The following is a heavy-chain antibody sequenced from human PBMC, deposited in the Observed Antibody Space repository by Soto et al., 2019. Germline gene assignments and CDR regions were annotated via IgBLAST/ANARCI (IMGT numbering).Heavy chain of an antibody. J-gene: IGHJ6*03. CDR1: GFTFSDYY. CDR2: ISSSGSTI. D-gene: IGHD2-2*01. V-gene: IGHV3-11*01. Sequence: GGSLRLSCAASGFTFSDYYMIWIRQAPGKGLEWVSYISSSGSTIYYADSVKGRFTISRDNAKNSLYLQMNSLRAEDTAVYYCASHGYCSSTSCLSYYYYYMDVWGKGTTVTVSS. CDR3: ASHGYCSSTSCLSYYYYYMDV.